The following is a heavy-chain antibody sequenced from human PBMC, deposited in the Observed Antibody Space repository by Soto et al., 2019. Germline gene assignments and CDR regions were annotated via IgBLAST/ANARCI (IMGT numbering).Heavy chain of an antibody. V-gene: IGHV3-30-3*02. CDR3: AKSYYDILTGLVYYYGMDV. CDR1: GFAVSSYS. D-gene: IGHD3-9*01. CDR2: MSFDGNSK. Sequence: PGGSLRLSCAASGFAVSSYSMHWVRQAPGKGLEWVAAMSFDGNSKYFADSVKGRFKISRDNSKNTLYLQMNSLRAEDTAVYYCAKSYYDILTGLVYYYGMDVWGQETTVTVSS. J-gene: IGHJ6*02.